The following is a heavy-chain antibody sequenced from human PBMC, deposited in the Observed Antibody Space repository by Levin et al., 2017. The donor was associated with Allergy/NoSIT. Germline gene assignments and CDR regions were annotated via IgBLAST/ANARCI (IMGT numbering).Heavy chain of an antibody. Sequence: GGSLRLSCAASGFTFSSYAMSWVRQAPGKGLEWVSAISGSGGSTYYADSVKGRFTISRDNSKNTLYLQMNSLRAEDTAVYYCAKRKRGGSGITMIVVVNDAFDIWGQGTMVTVSS. CDR3: AKRKRGGSGITMIVVVNDAFDI. CDR1: GFTFSSYA. J-gene: IGHJ3*02. CDR2: ISGSGGST. D-gene: IGHD3-22*01. V-gene: IGHV3-23*01.